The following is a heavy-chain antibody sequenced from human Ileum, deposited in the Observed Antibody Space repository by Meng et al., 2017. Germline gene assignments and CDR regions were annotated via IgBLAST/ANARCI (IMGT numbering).Heavy chain of an antibody. D-gene: IGHD4-17*01. Sequence: SETLSLTCTVSGGSISSYYWSWIRQPAGKGLEWIGRIYTSGSTNYNTSLKSRVTMSVDTSKNQFSLKLSSVTAADTAVYYCARDNSYGDYLAAGYFDLWGRGTLVTVSS. CDR3: ARDNSYGDYLAAGYFDL. CDR1: GGSISSYY. CDR2: IYTSGST. V-gene: IGHV4-4*07. J-gene: IGHJ2*01.